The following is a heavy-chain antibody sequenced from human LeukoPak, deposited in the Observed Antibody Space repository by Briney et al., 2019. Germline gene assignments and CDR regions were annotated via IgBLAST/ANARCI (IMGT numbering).Heavy chain of an antibody. D-gene: IGHD5-24*01. CDR1: GGTFSSYA. CDR3: AMGDGYNLDY. V-gene: IGHV1-69*04. J-gene: IGHJ4*02. Sequence: SVKVSCKASGGTFSSYAISWVRQAPGQGLEWMGRIIPILGIANYAQKFQGRVTITADKSTSTAYMKLSSLRSEDTAVYYCAMGDGYNLDYWGQGTLVTVSS. CDR2: IIPILGIA.